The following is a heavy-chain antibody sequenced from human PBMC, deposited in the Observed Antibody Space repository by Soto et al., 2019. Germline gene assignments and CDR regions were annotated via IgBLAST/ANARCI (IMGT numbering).Heavy chain of an antibody. CDR2: ISAAGDP. Sequence: EVQLVESGGGLVQPGGSLRLSCEASGFTFRNYDMHWVRQGTGKGLEWVSGISAAGDPDYADSVEGRFTISRENAQNSFFLQMYSLRVGDTAVYYWARTDRYFYGLDVWGQGTTVIVSS. CDR1: GFTFRNYD. J-gene: IGHJ6*02. V-gene: IGHV3-13*05. CDR3: ARTDRYFYGLDV.